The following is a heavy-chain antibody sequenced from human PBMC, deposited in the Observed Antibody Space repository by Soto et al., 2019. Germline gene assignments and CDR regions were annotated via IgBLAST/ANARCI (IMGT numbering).Heavy chain of an antibody. CDR1: GFSFSDAW. D-gene: IGHD1-26*01. J-gene: IGHJ5*01. CDR3: ATFRSYSDS. CDR2: IKSQGEGGTT. V-gene: IGHV3-15*01. Sequence: LRLSCAASGFSFSDAWMTWVRQAPGKRLEWVGRIKSQGEGGTTEYGAPVKGRFTISRDDSENTLHLQMNSLKTEDTAVYYCATFRSYSDSWGHGTLVTVSS.